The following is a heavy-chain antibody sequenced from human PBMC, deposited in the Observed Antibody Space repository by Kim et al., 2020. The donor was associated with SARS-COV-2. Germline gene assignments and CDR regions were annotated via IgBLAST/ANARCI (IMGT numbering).Heavy chain of an antibody. Sequence: KSRVTISVDTAKNQFSLKLSSVTAADTTVYYCARDMGYSSSWQKVGPFDYWGQGTLVTVSS. CDR3: ARDMGYSSSWQKVGPFDY. D-gene: IGHD6-13*01. J-gene: IGHJ4*02. V-gene: IGHV4-39*07.